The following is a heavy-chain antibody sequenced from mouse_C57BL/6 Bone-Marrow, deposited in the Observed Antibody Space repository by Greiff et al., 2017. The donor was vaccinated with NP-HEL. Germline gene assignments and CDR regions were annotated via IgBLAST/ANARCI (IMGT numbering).Heavy chain of an antibody. D-gene: IGHD2-3*01. Sequence: QVQLQQSGPGLVQPSQSLSITCTVSGFSLTSYGVHWVRQSPGKGLEWLGVIWSGGSTDYNAAFISRLSISKDNSKSQVFFKMNSLQADDTAIYYCARNILSYDGYYPWFAYWGQGTLVTVSA. CDR1: GFSLTSYG. J-gene: IGHJ3*01. CDR3: ARNILSYDGYYPWFAY. V-gene: IGHV2-2*01. CDR2: IWSGGST.